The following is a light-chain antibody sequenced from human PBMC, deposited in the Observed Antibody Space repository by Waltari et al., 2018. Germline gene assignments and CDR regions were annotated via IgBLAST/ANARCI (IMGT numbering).Light chain of an antibody. J-gene: IGLJ3*02. CDR1: SGSITSNY. CDR3: QSYDGNNWV. V-gene: IGLV6-57*04. CDR2: EDN. Sequence: NFMLTQPPSVSESPGKTVTISCTRSSGSITSNYAQWYQQRPGSAPTTVIYEDNQRPSGVPDRFSGSIDRSSNSASLTISGLKTEDEADYYCQSYDGNNWVFGGGTKLTVL.